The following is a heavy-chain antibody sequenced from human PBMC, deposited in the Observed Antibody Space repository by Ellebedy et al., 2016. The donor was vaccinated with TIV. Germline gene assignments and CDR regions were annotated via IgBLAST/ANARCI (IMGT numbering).Heavy chain of an antibody. Sequence: GESLKISCGASGFIFSSYWMTWVRQAPGKGLEWVSVIYSGNNTHYADSVKGRFTISRDNFKNSVYLQMDRLRAEDTALYYCVRERMPTPTWGQGTLVTVSS. CDR2: IYSGNNT. J-gene: IGHJ5*02. V-gene: IGHV3-66*01. D-gene: IGHD2-2*01. CDR3: VRERMPTPT. CDR1: GFIFSSYW.